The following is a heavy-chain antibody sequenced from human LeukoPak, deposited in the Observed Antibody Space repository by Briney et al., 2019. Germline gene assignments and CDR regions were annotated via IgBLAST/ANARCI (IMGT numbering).Heavy chain of an antibody. CDR2: ISTNNGNT. Sequence: ASVKVSCKASGYTFTGYYMHWVRQAPGQGLEWMGWISTNNGNTNYAQNLQGRVTMTKDTSASTAYMELSSLRSEDTAVYYCATRLDILTGYYGDFDYWGQGTLVTVSS. CDR3: ATRLDILTGYYGDFDY. J-gene: IGHJ4*02. CDR1: GYTFTGYY. V-gene: IGHV1/OR15-2*02. D-gene: IGHD3-9*01.